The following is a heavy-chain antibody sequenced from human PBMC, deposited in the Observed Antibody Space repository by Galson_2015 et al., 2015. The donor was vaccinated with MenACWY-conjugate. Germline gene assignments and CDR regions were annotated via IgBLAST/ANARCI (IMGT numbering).Heavy chain of an antibody. D-gene: IGHD6-19*01. CDR2: ISGSGGST. J-gene: IGHJ4*02. CDR3: AKVGGVAVADIDY. V-gene: IGHV3-23*01. Sequence: SLRLSCAASGFSFSNYAMSWVRQAPGKGLEWVSAISGSGGSTYCADSVQGRFTISRDNSKDTLYLQMNSLRADDTAVYYCAKVGGVAVADIDYWGQGTLVTVSS. CDR1: GFSFSNYA.